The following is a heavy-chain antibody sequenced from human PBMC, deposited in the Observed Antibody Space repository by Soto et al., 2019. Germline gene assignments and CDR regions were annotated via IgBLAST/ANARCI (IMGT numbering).Heavy chain of an antibody. CDR1: GGTFSSYA. CDR3: ARMITFGGVIVSYYGMDV. Sequence: SVKVSCKASGGTFSSYAISWVRQAPGRGLEWMGGIIPIFGTANYAQKFQGRVTITADESTSTAYMELSSLRSEDTAVYYCARMITFGGVIVSYYGMDVWGQGTTVTVSS. V-gene: IGHV1-69*13. D-gene: IGHD3-16*02. J-gene: IGHJ6*02. CDR2: IIPIFGTA.